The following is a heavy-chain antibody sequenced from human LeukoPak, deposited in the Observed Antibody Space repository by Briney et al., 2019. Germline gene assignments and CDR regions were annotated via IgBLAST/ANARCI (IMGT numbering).Heavy chain of an antibody. CDR1: GGSFSGYY. D-gene: IGHD6-19*01. Sequence: MTSETLSLTCAVYGGSFSGYYWSWIRQPPGKGLEWIGEINHSGSTNYNPSLKSRVTISVDTSKSQFSLKLSSVTAADTAVYYCASTGIAVAGRVDYWGQGTLVTVSS. J-gene: IGHJ4*02. V-gene: IGHV4-34*01. CDR2: INHSGST. CDR3: ASTGIAVAGRVDY.